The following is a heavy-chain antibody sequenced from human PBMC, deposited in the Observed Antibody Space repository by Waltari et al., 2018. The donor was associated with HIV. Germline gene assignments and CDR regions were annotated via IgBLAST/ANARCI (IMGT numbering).Heavy chain of an antibody. V-gene: IGHV3-7*01. CDR2: KRKSASEK. Sequence: EVQLVESGGGLVQPGGSLRLSCAASGFTFSSYWMRWVRQAPGKGLALLPKKRKSASEKYYVECVKGRFTISRDNAKNSLYLQMNSLRAEDTAVDYCARTDYDFWSGSVDYYFGMDVWGQGTTVTVSS. J-gene: IGHJ6*02. CDR1: GFTFSSYW. CDR3: ARTDYDFWSGSVDYYFGMDV. D-gene: IGHD3-3*01.